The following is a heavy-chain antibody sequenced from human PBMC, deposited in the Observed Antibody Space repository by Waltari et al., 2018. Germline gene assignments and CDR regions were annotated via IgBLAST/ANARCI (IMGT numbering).Heavy chain of an antibody. CDR3: ARSPDQPDSLDYYMDV. V-gene: IGHV3-64*01. CDR2: ISSNGVST. CDR1: GFSFSIYA. D-gene: IGHD2-21*01. Sequence: EVQLVESGGGSVQPGGSLRLSCAASGFSFSIYAMPWVRQAPGKGLEYVSAISSNGVSTYYANSMKGRLSISRDNSKNTLYLQMGSLRAEDMAVYYCARSPDQPDSLDYYMDVWGKGTTVTVSS. J-gene: IGHJ6*03.